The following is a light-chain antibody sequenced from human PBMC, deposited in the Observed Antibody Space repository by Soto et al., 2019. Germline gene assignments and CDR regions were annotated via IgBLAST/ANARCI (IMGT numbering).Light chain of an antibody. CDR1: QSISTS. CDR2: AAS. V-gene: IGKV1-39*01. Sequence: DIQMTQSPSSLSASVGDRVTITCRASQSISTSLNWYQQKPGKAPKLLIYAASSLQTGVPSRFRGSGSGTDFTLTISSLQPEDVATYYCQQSYSTPLTVGGGTKVEIK. J-gene: IGKJ4*01. CDR3: QQSYSTPLT.